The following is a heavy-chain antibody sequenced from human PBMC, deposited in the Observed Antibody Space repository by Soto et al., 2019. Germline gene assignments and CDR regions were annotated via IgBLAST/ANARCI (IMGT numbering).Heavy chain of an antibody. Sequence: SEALALTCTVSGGSISSGGYYWSCIRQHPGKGLEWIGYIYYSGSTYYNPSLKSRVTISVDTSKNQFSLKLSSVTAADTAVYYWASIYGSGSPLDYWGQGTLVTVSS. D-gene: IGHD3-10*01. CDR3: ASIYGSGSPLDY. CDR1: GGSISSGGYY. J-gene: IGHJ4*02. CDR2: IYYSGST. V-gene: IGHV4-31*03.